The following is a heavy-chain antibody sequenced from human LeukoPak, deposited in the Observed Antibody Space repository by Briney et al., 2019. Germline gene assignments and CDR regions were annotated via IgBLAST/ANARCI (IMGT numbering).Heavy chain of an antibody. CDR1: GCSFTTYW. CDR2: IYPGDSDT. J-gene: IGHJ4*02. Sequence: GESLKISCMGSGCSFTTYWIGWVRHMPGKGLEWMGIIYPGDSDTRYSPSFQGQVTISADKSISTAYLQWSSLKASDTAMYYCARRRSGYYFDYWGQGTLVTVSS. D-gene: IGHD3-22*01. CDR3: ARRRSGYYFDY. V-gene: IGHV5-51*01.